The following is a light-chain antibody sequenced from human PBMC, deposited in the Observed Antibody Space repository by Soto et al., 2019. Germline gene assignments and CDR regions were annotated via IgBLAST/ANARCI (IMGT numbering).Light chain of an antibody. CDR1: QDVGSF. CDR3: QQYNSHSFYS. CDR2: LAS. Sequence: DIPMTQSPSTLSASVGDRVTVTCRASQDVGSFLAWYQQKPGKAPKLLIYLASRLESGVPSRFSGSGSGTAFTLTISGLQPDDFATYFCQQYNSHSFYSFGQGTKLEIK. J-gene: IGKJ2*03. V-gene: IGKV1-5*03.